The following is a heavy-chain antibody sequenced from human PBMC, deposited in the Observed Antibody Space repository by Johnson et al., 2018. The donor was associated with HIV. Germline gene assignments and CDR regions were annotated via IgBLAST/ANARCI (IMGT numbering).Heavy chain of an antibody. J-gene: IGHJ3*01. CDR2: ISYDGSNK. V-gene: IGHV3-30*04. CDR3: ARKRWNLGPSRNRPNAFDV. CDR1: GLTFSSYA. D-gene: IGHD4-23*01. Sequence: QVQLVESGGGVVQPGKSLRLACAASGLTFSSYAMHWVRQAPGKGLEWVAVISYDGSNKYYADSVKGRFTISRDNSKNTLYLQMNSLTTEDTAVYYCARKRWNLGPSRNRPNAFDVWGQGTMVTVSS.